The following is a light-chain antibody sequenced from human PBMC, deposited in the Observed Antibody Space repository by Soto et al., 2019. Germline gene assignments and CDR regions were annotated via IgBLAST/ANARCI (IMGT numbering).Light chain of an antibody. CDR2: DAA. Sequence: EIVLTQSPATLSLSPGERATLSCRASQSVSSYLAWYHQQPGQAPTLLLYDAANRATGIPARFSGSGSGTDFTLTISILEDEDFAVYYCQQRSNWPPGFTFGPGTKVEIK. CDR3: QQRSNWPPGFT. V-gene: IGKV3-11*01. J-gene: IGKJ3*01. CDR1: QSVSSY.